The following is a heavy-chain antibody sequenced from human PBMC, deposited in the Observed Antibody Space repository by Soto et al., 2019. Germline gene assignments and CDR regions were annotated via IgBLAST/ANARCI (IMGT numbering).Heavy chain of an antibody. CDR2: ISYDGSNK. CDR1: GFTFSSYA. J-gene: IGHJ6*02. Sequence: GGSLRLSCAASGFTFSSYAMHWVRQAPGKGLEWVAVISYDGSNKYYADSVKGRFTISRDNSKNTLYLQMNSLRAEDTAVYYCASQDAYYYYGMDVWGQGTTVTVSS. CDR3: ASQDAYYYYGMDV. V-gene: IGHV3-30-3*01.